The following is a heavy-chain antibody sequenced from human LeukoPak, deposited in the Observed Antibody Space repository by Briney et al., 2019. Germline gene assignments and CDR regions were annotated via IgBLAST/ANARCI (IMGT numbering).Heavy chain of an antibody. Sequence: GGSLRLSCAASGFIFDDYAMHWVRQTPGKGLEWVGRIKQISNGGTTDYAAPVKDRFTISRDDSIKTLYLQMNSLKTEDTAVYYCATGFSATSHDGYWGQGTLVTVSS. V-gene: IGHV3-15*01. CDR2: IKQISNGGTT. CDR1: GFIFDDYA. J-gene: IGHJ4*02. D-gene: IGHD1-26*01. CDR3: ATGFSATSHDGY.